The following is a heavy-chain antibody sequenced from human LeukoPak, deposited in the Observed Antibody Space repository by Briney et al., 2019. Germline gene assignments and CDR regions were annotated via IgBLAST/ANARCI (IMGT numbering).Heavy chain of an antibody. V-gene: IGHV1-2*02. CDR1: GYTFTGYY. Sequence: ASVKVSCKASGYTFTGYYMHWVRQAPGQGLEWMGWINPNSGGTNYAQKFQGRVTMTRDTSISTAYMELSRLRSDDTAVYYCARDPAFGSENWFDPWGQGTLVTVSS. CDR3: ARDPAFGSENWFDP. D-gene: IGHD3-16*01. CDR2: INPNSGGT. J-gene: IGHJ5*02.